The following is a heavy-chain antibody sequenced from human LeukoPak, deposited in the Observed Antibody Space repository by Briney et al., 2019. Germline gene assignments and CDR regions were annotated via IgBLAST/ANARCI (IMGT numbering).Heavy chain of an antibody. CDR3: ARDLMYCSGGSCYSAGGFSDY. D-gene: IGHD2-15*01. CDR2: INQDGSEK. Sequence: GGSLRLSCAASGFTFSSYWMSWVRQAPGKGLEWVANINQDGSEKYYVDSVKGRFTISRDNAKNSLYLQMNSLRAEDTAVYYCARDLMYCSGGSCYSAGGFSDYWGQGTLVTVSS. J-gene: IGHJ4*02. V-gene: IGHV3-7*01. CDR1: GFTFSSYW.